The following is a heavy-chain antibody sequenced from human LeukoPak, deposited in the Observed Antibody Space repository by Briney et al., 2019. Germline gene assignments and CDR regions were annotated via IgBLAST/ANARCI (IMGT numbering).Heavy chain of an antibody. CDR2: IWYDGSNK. D-gene: IGHD3-3*01. J-gene: IGHJ4*02. Sequence: PGESLRLSCAASGFTFSSYGMHWVRQAPGKGLEWVAVIWYDGSNKYYADSVKGRFTISRDNSKNTLYLQMNSLRAEDTAVYYCAREAGYTYYDFWSGNYSYYFDYWGQGTLVTVSS. CDR1: GFTFSSYG. CDR3: AREAGYTYYDFWSGNYSYYFDY. V-gene: IGHV3-33*01.